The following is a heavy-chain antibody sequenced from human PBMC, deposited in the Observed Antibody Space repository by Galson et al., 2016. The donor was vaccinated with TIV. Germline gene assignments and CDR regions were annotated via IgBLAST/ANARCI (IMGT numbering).Heavy chain of an antibody. Sequence: SLRLSCAASGFTFSSYGMHWVRQAPGKGLEWVAFISYDGTDKYYRDYVKGRFTISRDKAKNTLYLQMNSLRVEDTAVYYCARVFIIYYFDSWGQGTPVTVSS. D-gene: IGHD2/OR15-2a*01. V-gene: IGHV3-30*10. CDR1: GFTFSSYG. J-gene: IGHJ4*02. CDR2: ISYDGTDK. CDR3: ARVFIIYYFDS.